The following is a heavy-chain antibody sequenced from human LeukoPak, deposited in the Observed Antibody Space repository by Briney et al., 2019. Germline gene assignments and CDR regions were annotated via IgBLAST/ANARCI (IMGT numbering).Heavy chain of an antibody. D-gene: IGHD2-15*01. CDR1: GLTFSSYG. CDR3: ARGDRFCSGGSCYPLDY. CDR2: IWYDGSNK. Sequence: GRSLRLSCAASGLTFSSYGMHWVRQAPGKGLEWVAVIWYDGSNKYYADSVKGRFTISRDNSKNTMYLQMNSLRVEDTAVYFCARGDRFCSGGSCYPLDYWGQGTLVTVSS. V-gene: IGHV3-33*01. J-gene: IGHJ4*02.